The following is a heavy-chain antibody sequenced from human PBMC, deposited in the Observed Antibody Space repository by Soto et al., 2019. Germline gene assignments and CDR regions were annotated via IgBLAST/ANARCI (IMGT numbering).Heavy chain of an antibody. V-gene: IGHV4-59*01. CDR2: IYYSGST. J-gene: IGHJ4*02. Sequence: ETLSITGPVSGVSISSYYWSWIRQPPGKGLEWIGYIYYSGSTNYNPSLKSRVTISVDTSKNQLSLKLSSVTAADTAVYYCARERVIPYYFDYWGQGTLVTVYS. CDR1: GVSISSYY. CDR3: ARERVIPYYFDY. D-gene: IGHD3-16*02.